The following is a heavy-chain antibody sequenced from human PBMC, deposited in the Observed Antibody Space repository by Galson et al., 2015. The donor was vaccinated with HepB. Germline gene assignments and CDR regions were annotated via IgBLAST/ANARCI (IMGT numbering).Heavy chain of an antibody. V-gene: IGHV3-53*01. J-gene: IGHJ6*02. Sequence: SLRLSCAASGFTVGSNYMSWVRQAPGKGLEWVSIIYSGGRAYYADSVKGRFTISRDSSKNTLFLQMKSLRVEDTALYYCAGSIVGATYNYGLDVWGQGTTVTVSS. D-gene: IGHD1-26*01. CDR2: IYSGGRA. CDR3: AGSIVGATYNYGLDV. CDR1: GFTVGSNY.